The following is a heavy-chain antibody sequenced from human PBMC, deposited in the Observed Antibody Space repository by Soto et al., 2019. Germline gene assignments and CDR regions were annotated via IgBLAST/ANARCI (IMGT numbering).Heavy chain of an antibody. CDR3: ARGFLLTGPDDFSYMDV. V-gene: IGHV4-34*01. CDR1: GGSLSAFS. D-gene: IGHD3-9*01. CDR2: INHGGST. J-gene: IGHJ6*02. Sequence: SETLSLTCAVYGGSLSAFSWTWIRQAPEKGLEWIGEINHGGSTNYNPSVESRVTMSIDRSRSQFSVKLYFVTAADTAVYYCARGFLLTGPDDFSYMDVWGQGTTVTVSS.